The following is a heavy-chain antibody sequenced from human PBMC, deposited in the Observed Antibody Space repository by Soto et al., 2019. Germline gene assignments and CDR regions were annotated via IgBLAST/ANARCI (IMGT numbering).Heavy chain of an antibody. CDR2: ISSSSSYI. J-gene: IGHJ6*02. CDR3: ARDREYCYGSGSFVNYGMDV. V-gene: IGHV3-21*01. D-gene: IGHD3-10*01. CDR1: GFTFSSYS. Sequence: ETLSLSCAASGFTFSSYSMNWVRQAPGKGLEWVSSISSSSSYIYYADSVKGRFTISRDNAKNSPYLQMNSLRAEDTAVYYCARDREYCYGSGSFVNYGMDVWGQGTTVTVSS.